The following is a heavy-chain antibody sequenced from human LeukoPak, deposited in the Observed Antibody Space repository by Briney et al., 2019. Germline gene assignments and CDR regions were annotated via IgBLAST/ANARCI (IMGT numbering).Heavy chain of an antibody. V-gene: IGHV4-59*11. CDR2: IYYTGKT. J-gene: IGHJ4*02. Sequence: SETLSLTCAVYGGSFSGHYWSWLRQPPGKALEWIGYIYYTGKTYYNPSLEGRVTILVDTSRNHFSVKLSSVTAADTAVYYCARSQNYYGSGDYWSQGTLVTVSS. D-gene: IGHD3-10*01. CDR3: ARSQNYYGSGDY. CDR1: GGSFSGHY.